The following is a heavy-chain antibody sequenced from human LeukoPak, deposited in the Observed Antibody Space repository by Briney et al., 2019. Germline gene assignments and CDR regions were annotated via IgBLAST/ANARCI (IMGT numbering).Heavy chain of an antibody. J-gene: IGHJ4*02. CDR2: ISYDGSNK. Sequence: GGSLRLSCAASGFTFSSYGIHWVRQAPGKGLERVVFISYDGSNKYYADSVKGRFTISRDNSKNTLYLQMNSLRAEDTAVYYCAKDRYDYIWGSYPMAPDYWGQGTLVTVSS. D-gene: IGHD3-16*02. CDR1: GFTFSSYG. V-gene: IGHV3-30*18. CDR3: AKDRYDYIWGSYPMAPDY.